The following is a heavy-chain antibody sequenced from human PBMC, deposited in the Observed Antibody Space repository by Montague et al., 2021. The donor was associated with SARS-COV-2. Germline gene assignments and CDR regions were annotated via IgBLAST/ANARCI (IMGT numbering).Heavy chain of an antibody. CDR3: ARGYGDYSYFCGLDV. Sequence: TLSLTCTVYGGSISSGSHYWSWIRQPAGKGLEWIGRIDTSGNTNSISSLKSRVTISIDTSKNQFSLKLSSVTAADTDVCYCARGYGDYSYFCGLDVWGQGTTVTVSS. J-gene: IGHJ6*02. CDR1: GGSISSGSHY. CDR2: IDTSGNT. V-gene: IGHV4-61*02. D-gene: IGHD4-17*01.